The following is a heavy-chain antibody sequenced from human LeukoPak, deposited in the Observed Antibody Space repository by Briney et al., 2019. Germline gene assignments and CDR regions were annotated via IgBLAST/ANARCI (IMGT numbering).Heavy chain of an antibody. J-gene: IGHJ4*02. CDR2: INHSGST. CDR1: GFTVSSNY. V-gene: IGHV4-34*01. CDR3: ARGTGYSSAWLRY. Sequence: GSLRLSCAASGFTVSSNYMSWVRQAPGKGLEWIGEINHSGSTNYNPSLKSRVTISVDTSKNQFSLKLSSVTAADTAVYYCARGTGYSSAWLRYWGQGTLVTVSS. D-gene: IGHD5-18*01.